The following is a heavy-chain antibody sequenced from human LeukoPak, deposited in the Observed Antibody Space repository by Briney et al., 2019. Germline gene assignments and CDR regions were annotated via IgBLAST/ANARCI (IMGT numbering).Heavy chain of an antibody. Sequence: GGSLRLSCAASGFTFSSYGMSWVRQAPGKGLEWVSVISGSGGNTYYADSVKGRFTISRDNSKSTLYLQMNSLRAEDTAVYYCAKVGGYSYGYCFDYWGQGTLVSVSS. D-gene: IGHD5-18*01. CDR2: ISGSGGNT. V-gene: IGHV3-23*01. CDR3: AKVGGYSYGYCFDY. J-gene: IGHJ4*02. CDR1: GFTFSSYG.